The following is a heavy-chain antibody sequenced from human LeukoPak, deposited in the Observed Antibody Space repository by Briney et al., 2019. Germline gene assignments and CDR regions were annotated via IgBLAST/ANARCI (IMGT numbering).Heavy chain of an antibody. CDR3: ARGGIRYFDWLLIKVPPELDY. CDR2: MNPNSGNT. V-gene: IGHV1-8*01. CDR1: GYTFTSYD. D-gene: IGHD3-9*01. J-gene: IGHJ4*02. Sequence: ASVKVSCKASGYTFTSYDINWVRQATGQGLEWMGWMNPNSGNTGYAQKFQGGVTMTRNTSISTAYMELSSLRSEDTAVYYCARGGIRYFDWLLIKVPPELDYWGQGTLVTVSS.